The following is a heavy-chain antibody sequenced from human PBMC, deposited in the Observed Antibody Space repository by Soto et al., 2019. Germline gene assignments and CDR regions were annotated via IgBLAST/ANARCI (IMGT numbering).Heavy chain of an antibody. J-gene: IGHJ5*02. V-gene: IGHV4-4*07. CDR1: VGTISGYY. CDR3: ARGQRFSDWFDP. D-gene: IGHD3-3*01. CDR2: IYSSGNT. Sequence: EPLSPTGSVPVGTISGYYWTWIRQPAGKGLEWIGRIYSSGNTKYNPSLQIRVTMSLDTSNNQFSLRLTSVTAADTAVYYCARGQRFSDWFDPWGQGTLVTVSS.